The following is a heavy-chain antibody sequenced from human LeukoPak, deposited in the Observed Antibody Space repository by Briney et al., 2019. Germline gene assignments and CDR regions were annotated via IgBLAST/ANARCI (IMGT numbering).Heavy chain of an antibody. J-gene: IGHJ4*02. D-gene: IGHD6-13*01. CDR3: ARGSSSSHHPALS. CDR2: FFYTGNT. CDR1: GGSISSGSYS. V-gene: IGHV4-30-4*07. Sequence: SETLSLTCAVSGGSISSGSYSWGWIRRPPGKGLEWIGYFFYTGNTYYNASLKSRVTISVDTSKNQFSLKVSSVTAADTAVYYCARGSSSSHHPALSWGQGTLVTVSS.